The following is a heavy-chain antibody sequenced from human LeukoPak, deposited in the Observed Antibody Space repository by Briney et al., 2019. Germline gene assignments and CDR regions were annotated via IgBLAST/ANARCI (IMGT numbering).Heavy chain of an antibody. Sequence: PSETLSLTCTVSGVSISSSSYYWGWIRQPPGKGLEWIGSIYYTGNTYYNPSLNSRVTISVDTSKNQFSLKLSSVTAADTAVYHCARQSIARGASWGQGTLVTVPS. CDR2: IYYTGNT. D-gene: IGHD3-16*02. CDR1: GVSISSSSYY. CDR3: ARQSIARGAS. V-gene: IGHV4-39*01. J-gene: IGHJ5*02.